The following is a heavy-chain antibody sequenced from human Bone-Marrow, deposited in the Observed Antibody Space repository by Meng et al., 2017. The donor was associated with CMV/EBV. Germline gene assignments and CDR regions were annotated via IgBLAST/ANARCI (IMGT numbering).Heavy chain of an antibody. CDR2: IRYDGKSE. Sequence: GESLKISCAASGFTFNTYDMHWVRQAPGKGLEWVAFIRYDGKSEYYAESVKGRFTISRDNSNNTLYVQMDSLRPEDTAIYYCAKRSTKIRTTIWGIDYWGQGTLVTVSS. V-gene: IGHV3-30*02. CDR1: GFTFNTYD. CDR3: AKRSTKIRTTIWGIDY. J-gene: IGHJ4*02. D-gene: IGHD3-16*01.